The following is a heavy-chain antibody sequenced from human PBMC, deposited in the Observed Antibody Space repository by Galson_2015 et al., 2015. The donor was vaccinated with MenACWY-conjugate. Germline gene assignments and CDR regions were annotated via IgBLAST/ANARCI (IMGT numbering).Heavy chain of an antibody. CDR1: GYSITNYW. V-gene: IGHV5-51*01. D-gene: IGHD4-17*01. J-gene: IGHJ4*02. CDR3: PNAYDGNFHCGD. CDR2: IYLVNSIT. Sequence: QSGAEVKKPVESGKISCKGSGYSITNYWIGWVRQMPGKGLDVMGIIYLVNSITKYNPSFQGQVTVSADRAISTAYLQWTSLQASDTAIYHSPNAYDGNFHCGDRGKGTLVTVSS.